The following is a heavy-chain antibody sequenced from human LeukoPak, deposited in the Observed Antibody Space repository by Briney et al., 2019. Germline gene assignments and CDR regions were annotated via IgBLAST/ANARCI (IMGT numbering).Heavy chain of an antibody. V-gene: IGHV1-46*01. D-gene: IGHD6-13*01. Sequence: GASVKVSCKASENTFTNYCMHWVRQAPGQGLEWLGLINPNGGRTAYAQNFQGRVTMTRDTSTTTLYLELSSLRSDDTAVYYCARVSRGFDYWGQGSLVTVSS. CDR3: ARVSRGFDY. CDR1: ENTFTNYC. CDR2: INPNGGRT. J-gene: IGHJ4*02.